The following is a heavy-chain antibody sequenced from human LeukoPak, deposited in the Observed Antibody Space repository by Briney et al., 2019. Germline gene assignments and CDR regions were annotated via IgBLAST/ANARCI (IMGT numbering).Heavy chain of an antibody. Sequence: PGGSLRLSCAASGFTFSSYSMNWVRQAPGKGLEWVSSISSSYIYYADSVKGRFTISRDNAKNSLYLQMNSLRAEDTAVYYCARVYCSSTSCPNHDAFDIWGQGTMVTVSS. J-gene: IGHJ3*02. CDR1: GFTFSSYS. D-gene: IGHD2-2*01. V-gene: IGHV3-21*01. CDR3: ARVYCSSTSCPNHDAFDI. CDR2: ISSSYI.